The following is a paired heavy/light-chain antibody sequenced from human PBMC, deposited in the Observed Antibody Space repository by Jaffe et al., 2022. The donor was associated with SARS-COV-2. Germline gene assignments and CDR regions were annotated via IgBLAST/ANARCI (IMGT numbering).Heavy chain of an antibody. D-gene: IGHD3-9*01. J-gene: IGHJ4*02. V-gene: IGHV3-11*01. CDR1: GFDFSGYY. Sequence: HVHLVESGGGLVNPGGSLRLSCAASGFDFSGYYMSWIRQAPGKGLEWLSYIDSPGIGIYYAASAQGRFTISRDNAENSLYLQLSSLRAEDTAVYYCARTLTGRRLVDYWGQGTLVTVSS. CDR2: IDSPGIGI. CDR3: ARTLTGRRLVDY.
Light chain of an antibody. CDR1: DSSIGRNT. CDR2: TDS. J-gene: IGLJ2*01. Sequence: SVPTQPPSASGAPGQTVTISCSGSDSSIGRNTVNWYQQLPGAAPKLLISTDSQRPSGVPDRFSGSRSGTSASLAISGLRSEDEADYYCATWDDSVDGPVFGGGTKLTVL. V-gene: IGLV1-44*01. CDR3: ATWDDSVDGPV.